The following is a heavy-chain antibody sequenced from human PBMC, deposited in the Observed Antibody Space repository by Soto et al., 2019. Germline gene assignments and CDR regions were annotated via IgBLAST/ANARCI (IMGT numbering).Heavy chain of an antibody. J-gene: IGHJ5*02. Sequence: SQTLSLTCAISGDSVSNNGAAWNWIRQSPSRGLEWLGRTYYRSRWHTDYAVSMKSRITITPDTSKNQFSLQVNSVTPEDTALYYCSRDPPAYHSAFRSWGQGTLGTVAS. V-gene: IGHV6-1*01. CDR3: SRDPPAYHSAFRS. CDR2: TYYRSRWHT. D-gene: IGHD3-16*01. CDR1: GDSVSNNGAA.